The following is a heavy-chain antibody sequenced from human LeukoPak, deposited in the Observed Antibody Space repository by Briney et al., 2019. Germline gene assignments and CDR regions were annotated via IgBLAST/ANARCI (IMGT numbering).Heavy chain of an antibody. Sequence: SETLSLTCTVSGGSIISSSYYWGWIRQPPGKGLEWIGSIYYSGSTYYNPSLKSRVTISVDTSKNQFSLKLSSVTAEDTAVYYCARHPGSLGYCSSPSCSNWFAPWGQGTLVTVSS. V-gene: IGHV4-39*01. D-gene: IGHD2-2*01. CDR1: GGSIISSSYY. CDR3: ARHPGSLGYCSSPSCSNWFAP. CDR2: IYYSGST. J-gene: IGHJ5*02.